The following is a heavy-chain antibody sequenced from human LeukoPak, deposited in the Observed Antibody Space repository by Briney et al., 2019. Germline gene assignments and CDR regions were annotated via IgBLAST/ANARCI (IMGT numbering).Heavy chain of an antibody. D-gene: IGHD3-22*01. J-gene: IGHJ4*02. CDR1: GGSISSSSYY. Sequence: SETLSLTCTVSGGSISSSSYYWGWLRQPPGKGLEWIGCIYYSGSTYYNPSLKSRVTISVDTSKNQFSLKLSSVTAADTAVYYCARQATYDTPDYWGQGTLVTVSS. CDR3: ARQATYDTPDY. V-gene: IGHV4-39*01. CDR2: IYYSGST.